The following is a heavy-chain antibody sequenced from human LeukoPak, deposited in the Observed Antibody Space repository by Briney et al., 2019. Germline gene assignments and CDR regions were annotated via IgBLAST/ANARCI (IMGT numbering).Heavy chain of an antibody. D-gene: IGHD3-22*01. J-gene: IGHJ4*02. CDR3: AGDRGRGYYSLDK. V-gene: IGHV3-20*04. CDR1: GFTFDDYG. CDR2: INWNGGNT. Sequence: GGSLRLSCAAPGFTFDDYGMSWVRQAPGKGLEWVSAINWNGGNTGYADSVKGRFTISRDNAKNSLYLQMNSLRVEDTAFYYCAGDRGRGYYSLDKWGQGTLVTISS.